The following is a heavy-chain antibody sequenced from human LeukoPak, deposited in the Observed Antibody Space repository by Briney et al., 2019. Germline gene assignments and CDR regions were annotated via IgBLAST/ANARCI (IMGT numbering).Heavy chain of an antibody. CDR3: ARDATPDGIIFDY. CDR1: GFTFSSHW. V-gene: IGHV3-7*05. D-gene: IGHD3-16*01. Sequence: GGSLRLSCAASGFTFSSHWMNWVRQAPGKGLEWVANINQDGSEEYYVDSVKGRFTISRDNAKNSLYLQMNSLRAEDTAVYYCARDATPDGIIFDYWGQGTLVTVSS. J-gene: IGHJ4*02. CDR2: INQDGSEE.